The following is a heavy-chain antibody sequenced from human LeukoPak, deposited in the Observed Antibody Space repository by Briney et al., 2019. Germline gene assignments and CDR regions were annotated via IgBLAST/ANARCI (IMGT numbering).Heavy chain of an antibody. CDR1: GYTLTELS. CDR2: FDPEDGET. Sequence: ASVKVSCKVSGYTLTELSMHWVRQAPGKGLEWMGGFDPEDGETIYAQKFQGRVTMTRDTSTSTVYMELSSLRSEDTAVYYCARTPTYYYDSSGYLDYWGQGTLVTVSS. CDR3: ARTPTYYYDSSGYLDY. V-gene: IGHV1-24*01. D-gene: IGHD3-22*01. J-gene: IGHJ4*02.